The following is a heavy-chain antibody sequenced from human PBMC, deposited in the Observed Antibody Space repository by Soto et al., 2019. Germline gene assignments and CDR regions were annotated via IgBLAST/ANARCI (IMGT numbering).Heavy chain of an antibody. V-gene: IGHV3-9*01. CDR3: AKVSTTHTFGPLAP. J-gene: IGHJ5*02. CDR1: GFTFDDYG. Sequence: EVQLVESGGGLVQPGRSVRLSCAASGFTFDDYGMHWVRQAPGKGLEWVSGISWNSGSIGYADSVKGRFIISRDNAKNSVYLQMNNLRPEDTAFYFCAKVSTTHTFGPLAPWGQGTLVTVSS. CDR2: ISWNSGSI. D-gene: IGHD1-1*01.